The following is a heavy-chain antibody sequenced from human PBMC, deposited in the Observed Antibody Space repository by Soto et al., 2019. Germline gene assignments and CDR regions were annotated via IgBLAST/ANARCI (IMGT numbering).Heavy chain of an antibody. CDR2: IYYSGST. J-gene: IGHJ5*02. V-gene: IGHV4-30-4*01. CDR3: ARTYYDFWSGYNGFDP. D-gene: IGHD3-3*01. Sequence: PSLTCTFSGGCIRGGDYYWSWIRQPPGKGLEWIGYIYYSGSTYYNPSLKSRVTISVDTSKNQFSLKLSSVTAADTAVYYCARTYYDFWSGYNGFDPWGQGTLVTVSS. CDR1: GGCIRGGDYY.